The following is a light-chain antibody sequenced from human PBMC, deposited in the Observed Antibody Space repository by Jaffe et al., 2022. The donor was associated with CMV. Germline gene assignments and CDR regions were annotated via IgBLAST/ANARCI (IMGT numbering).Light chain of an antibody. CDR3: QVWDNNIAF. V-gene: IGLV3-9*01. CDR1: NIGSKV. Sequence: SYEVTQPLSVSVALGQTARITCGGSNIGSKVLHWYQQRPGQAPVLVIYRNTNRPSGIPERFSGSNSGNTATLTITGAQAGDEADFFCQVWDNNIAFFGTGTKVTVL. J-gene: IGLJ1*01. CDR2: RNT.